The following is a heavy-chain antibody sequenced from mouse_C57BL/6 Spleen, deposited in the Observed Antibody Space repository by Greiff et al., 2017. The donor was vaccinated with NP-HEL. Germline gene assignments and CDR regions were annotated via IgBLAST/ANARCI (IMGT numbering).Heavy chain of an antibody. D-gene: IGHD1-1*01. Sequence: EVQLQESGEGLVKPGGSLKLSCAASGFTFSSYAMSWVRQTPEKRLEWVAYISSGGDYIYYADTVKGRFTISRDNARNTLYLQMSSLKSEDTAMYYCTREGYGSSWRYFDVWGTGTTVTVSS. J-gene: IGHJ1*03. V-gene: IGHV5-9-1*02. CDR3: TREGYGSSWRYFDV. CDR2: ISSGGDYI. CDR1: GFTFSSYA.